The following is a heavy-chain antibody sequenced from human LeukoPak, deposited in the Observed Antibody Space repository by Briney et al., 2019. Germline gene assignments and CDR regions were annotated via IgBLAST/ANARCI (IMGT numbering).Heavy chain of an antibody. J-gene: IGHJ6*02. V-gene: IGHV4-59*07. CDR2: IYYSGST. CDR3: ARTGLGLAVAGHYYYAMDV. CDR1: GGSISRYY. D-gene: IGHD6-19*01. Sequence: SDTLSLTCTVSGGSISRYYGGWARHPRGRGREWLGYIYYSGSTNYDPYLKSRVTISVDTSKNQFSLKLSSVTAADTAVYYCARTGLGLAVAGHYYYAMDVWGQGTTVTVSS.